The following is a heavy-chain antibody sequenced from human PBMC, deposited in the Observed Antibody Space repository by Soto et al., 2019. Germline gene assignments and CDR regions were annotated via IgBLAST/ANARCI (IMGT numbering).Heavy chain of an antibody. CDR2: ISGRSNYV. J-gene: IGHJ4*02. Sequence: VGSLRLSCVFSGFTFSTYTMNWVRQAPGKGLEWVSSISGRSNYVYYADSVKGRLTISRDNAKNSLYLQMNRLRAEDTAIYYCAREDGVVGSSSAFDHWGLGTLVTVSS. CDR3: AREDGVVGSSSAFDH. CDR1: GFTFSTYT. V-gene: IGHV3-21*01. D-gene: IGHD1-26*01.